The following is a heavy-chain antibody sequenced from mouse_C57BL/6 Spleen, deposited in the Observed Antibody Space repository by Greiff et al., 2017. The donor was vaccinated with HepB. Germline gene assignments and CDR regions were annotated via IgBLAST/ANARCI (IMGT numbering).Heavy chain of an antibody. Sequence: VQLKESGGGLVQPGGSLKLSCAASGFTFSDYYMYWVRQTPEKRLEWVAYISNGGGSTYYPDTVKGRFTISRDNAKNTLYLQMSRLKSEDTAMYYCARPELGRGYFDVWGTGTTVTVSS. CDR1: GFTFSDYY. CDR2: ISNGGGST. V-gene: IGHV5-12*01. CDR3: ARPELGRGYFDV. D-gene: IGHD4-1*01. J-gene: IGHJ1*03.